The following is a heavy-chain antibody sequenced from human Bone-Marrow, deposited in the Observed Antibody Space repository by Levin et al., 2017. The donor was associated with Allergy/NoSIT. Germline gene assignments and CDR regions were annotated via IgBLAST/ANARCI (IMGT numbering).Heavy chain of an antibody. D-gene: IGHD3-10*01. J-gene: IGHJ6*02. CDR3: ASDITVRGSKAMDV. CDR1: GYTFTSYA. V-gene: IGHV7-4-1*02. Sequence: ASVKVSCKASGYTFTSYAINWLRQAPGQGPEWMGWINTNNGNPRYAQGFTGRFVFSLDTSVSTANLQISSLKAEDTAVYYCASDITVRGSKAMDVWGQGTTVTVYS. CDR2: INTNNGNP.